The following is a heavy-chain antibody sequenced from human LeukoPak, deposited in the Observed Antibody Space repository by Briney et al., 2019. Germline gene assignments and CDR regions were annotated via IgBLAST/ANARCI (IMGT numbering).Heavy chain of an antibody. CDR3: AKGHSGNTGPFDD. V-gene: IGHV3-23*01. D-gene: IGHD4-23*01. CDR1: GFTISSDA. CDR2: ISGSKT. J-gene: IGHJ4*02. Sequence: GGSLRLSCAVSGFTISSDALTWVRQAPGKGLEWVSAISGSKTYYADSVKGRFTISRDEARSTLYLQMNNLRAGDTAVYFCAKGHSGNTGPFDDWGQGTLVTVSP.